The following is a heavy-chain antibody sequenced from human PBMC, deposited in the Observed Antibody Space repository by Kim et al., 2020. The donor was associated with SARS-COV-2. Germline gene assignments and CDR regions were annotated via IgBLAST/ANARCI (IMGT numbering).Heavy chain of an antibody. J-gene: IGHJ6*02. CDR1: GGSISSSNW. CDR3: ARVVGFGELLYFDYYAMDA. D-gene: IGHD3-10*01. V-gene: IGHV4-4*02. Sequence: SETLSLTCAVSGGSISSSNWWSWVRQPPGKGLEWIGEIYHSGSTNYNPSLKSRVTISVDKSKNQFSLKLSSVTAADTAVYYCARVVGFGELLYFDYYAMDAWGQGTTVTVSS. CDR2: IYHSGST.